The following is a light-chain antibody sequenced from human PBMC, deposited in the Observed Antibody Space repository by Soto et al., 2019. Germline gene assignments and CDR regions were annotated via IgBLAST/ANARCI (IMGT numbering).Light chain of an antibody. V-gene: IGKV3-11*01. CDR3: QQRSNWSFT. CDR2: DAS. J-gene: IGKJ5*01. CDR1: QSVSSY. Sequence: EIVLTQSPATLSLSPGERATLSCRASQSVSSYLAWYQQKPGQAPRLLIYDASNRATGIPARFSGSGSGTDFTLTISSLEPEDFAVYYCQQRSNWSFTFGQGTRRRL.